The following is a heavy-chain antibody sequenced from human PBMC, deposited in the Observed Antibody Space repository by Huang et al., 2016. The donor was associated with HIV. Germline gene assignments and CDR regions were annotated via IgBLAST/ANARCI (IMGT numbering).Heavy chain of an antibody. Sequence: QLQLQESGPGLVKPSETLSLTCTVSGASVRNSRYYWGWIRPPPGTGLEWIGSAYYSGNTDYYTGYTDYNPSLKSRVTISVDRSKNQFSLGLTSVTAADTAVYFCARLDRNDYGDYWGQGTLVTVSS. J-gene: IGHJ4*02. CDR1: GASVRNSRYY. CDR3: ARLDRNDYGDY. V-gene: IGHV4-39*01. CDR2: AYYSGNT.